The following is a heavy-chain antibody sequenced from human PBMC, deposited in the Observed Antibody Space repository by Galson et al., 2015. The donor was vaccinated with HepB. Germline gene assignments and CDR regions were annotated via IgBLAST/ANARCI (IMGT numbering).Heavy chain of an antibody. CDR3: ARGRPGTFTVLGN. V-gene: IGHV3-74*01. D-gene: IGHD1-1*01. CDR1: GFTFSGHW. J-gene: IGHJ4*02. Sequence: SLRLSCAASGFTFSGHWMHWVRQAPGKGLIWVSRINSGGSSSSYGDYVKGRFTISRDDAKNTLYLQLNSLRAEDTAIYYCARGRPGTFTVLGNWGQGTLVTVSS. CDR2: INSGGSSS.